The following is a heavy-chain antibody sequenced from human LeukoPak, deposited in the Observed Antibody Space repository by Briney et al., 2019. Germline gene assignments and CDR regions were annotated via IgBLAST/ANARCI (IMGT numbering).Heavy chain of an antibody. Sequence: PSETLSLTCAVYGGSFSGYYWSWIRQPPGKGLEWIGYIYHSGSTYYNPSLKSRVTISVDRSKNQFSLKLSSVTAADTAVYYCARDGLDTAMKYWGQGTLVTVSS. J-gene: IGHJ4*02. D-gene: IGHD5-18*01. V-gene: IGHV4-34*01. CDR1: GGSFSGYY. CDR3: ARDGLDTAMKY. CDR2: IYHSGST.